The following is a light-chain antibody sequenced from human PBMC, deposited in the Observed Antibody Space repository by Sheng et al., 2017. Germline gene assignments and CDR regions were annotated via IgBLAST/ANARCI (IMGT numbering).Light chain of an antibody. Sequence: DVQMTQSPSSLPASVGDRITITCRASQGIRNCLAWFQQKPGKAPKALISGASSLQSGVPSRFSGSGSGTDFSLTIVSLQPEDFATYYCQQSDNTPRTFGQGTKVEIK. CDR3: QQSDNTPRT. CDR2: GAS. J-gene: IGKJ1*01. V-gene: IGKV1-16*01. CDR1: QGIRNC.